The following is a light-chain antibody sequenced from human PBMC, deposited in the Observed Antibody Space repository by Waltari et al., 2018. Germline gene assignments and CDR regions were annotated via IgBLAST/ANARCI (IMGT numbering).Light chain of an antibody. Sequence: SSDLTQDPSLSVALGQPVRITCQGDSLRRYYASRYQQRPGQAPILVLYGPDNRPSGIPDRFSGSTSGNTASLTITGAQAEDEADYYCHSRETFSTRLFGGGTRLTV. CDR2: GPD. CDR1: SLRRYY. CDR3: HSRETFSTRL. J-gene: IGLJ2*01. V-gene: IGLV3-19*01.